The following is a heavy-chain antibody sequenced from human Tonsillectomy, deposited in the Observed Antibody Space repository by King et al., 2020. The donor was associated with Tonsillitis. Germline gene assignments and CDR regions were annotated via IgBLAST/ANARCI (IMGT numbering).Heavy chain of an antibody. D-gene: IGHD2-15*01. CDR1: GFTFSSYS. CDR2: ISSSSSYI. V-gene: IGHV3-21*06. CDR3: ASPTPPDCSGGSCYPGWRDAFDI. J-gene: IGHJ3*02. Sequence: VQLVESGGGLVKPGGSLRLSCAASGFTFSSYSMNWVRQAPGKGLEWVSCISSSSSYIYYADSVKGRFTISRDNAKNSLYLQMNSLRAEDTAVYYCASPTPPDCSGGSCYPGWRDAFDIWGQGTMVTVSS.